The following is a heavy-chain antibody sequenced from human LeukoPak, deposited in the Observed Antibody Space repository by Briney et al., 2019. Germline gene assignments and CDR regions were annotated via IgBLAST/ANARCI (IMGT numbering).Heavy chain of an antibody. Sequence: SETLSLTCTVSGGSISSGSYYWSWIRQPAGKGLEWIGRIYTSGGTNYSPCLKSRVTISIDTSKNQFSLRLSSVTAADTAVYYCARDVSNWFDPWGQGTLVTVSS. CDR2: IYTSGGT. J-gene: IGHJ5*02. CDR1: GGSISSGSYY. V-gene: IGHV4-61*02. CDR3: ARDVSNWFDP.